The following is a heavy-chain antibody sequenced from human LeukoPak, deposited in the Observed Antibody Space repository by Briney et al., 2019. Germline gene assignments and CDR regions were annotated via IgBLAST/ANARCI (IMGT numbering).Heavy chain of an antibody. D-gene: IGHD6-6*01. Sequence: GGSLRLSCAASGFTFISYWVSWVRQAPGKGLEWVANIKQDGSEKYYVDSVKGRFTISRDNAKNSLYLQMNSLRAEDTAVYYCARADSSIAARLSRSSIFNYYYYMDVWGKGTTVTVSS. CDR3: ARADSSIAARLSRSSIFNYYYYMDV. CDR2: IKQDGSEK. CDR1: GFTFISYW. V-gene: IGHV3-7*01. J-gene: IGHJ6*03.